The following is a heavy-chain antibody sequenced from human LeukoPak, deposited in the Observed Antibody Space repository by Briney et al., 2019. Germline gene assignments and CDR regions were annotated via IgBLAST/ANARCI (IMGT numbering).Heavy chain of an antibody. J-gene: IGHJ3*02. CDR3: ANPLTYSSSWCAGAFDI. CDR1: GFTFSSYA. CDR2: ISGSGGST. Sequence: GGSLRLSCAASGFTFSSYAMSWVRQAPGKGLEWVSAISGSGGSTYYADSVKGRFTISRDNSKNTLYLQMNSLRAEDTAVYYCANPLTYSSSWCAGAFDIWGQGTMATVSS. D-gene: IGHD6-13*01. V-gene: IGHV3-23*01.